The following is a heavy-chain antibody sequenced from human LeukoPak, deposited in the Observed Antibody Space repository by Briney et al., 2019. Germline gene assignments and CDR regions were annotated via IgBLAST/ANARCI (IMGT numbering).Heavy chain of an antibody. CDR2: ISYGDGSKK. V-gene: IGHV3-30-3*01. CDR1: GFTFNNFA. Sequence: PGGSLRLSCAASGFTFNNFALHWVRQTQGKGLEWVALISYGDGSKKYYAESVRGRFTISKDNSKNTVYLQMNSLRAEDTAVYYCARNSTIFGVVTSVDYWGQGTLVTVSS. D-gene: IGHD3-3*01. J-gene: IGHJ4*02. CDR3: ARNSTIFGVVTSVDY.